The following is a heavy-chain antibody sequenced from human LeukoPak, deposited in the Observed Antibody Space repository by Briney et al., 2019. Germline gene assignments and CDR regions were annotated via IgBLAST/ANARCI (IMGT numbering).Heavy chain of an antibody. J-gene: IGHJ4*01. CDR3: ARGTGSLFY. V-gene: IGHV4-59*10. Sequence: GSLRLSCAASGFTFSDYYWTWIRQPAGKALEWIGHVFTSGNTNYNPSLKGRVTISIETSKSQFSLNLNSVTAADTAVYYCARGTGSLFYWGHGILVTVSS. CDR1: GFTFSDYY. D-gene: IGHD1-1*01. CDR2: VFTSGNT.